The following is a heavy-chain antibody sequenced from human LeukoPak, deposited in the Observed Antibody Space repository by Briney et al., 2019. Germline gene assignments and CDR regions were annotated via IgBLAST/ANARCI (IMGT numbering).Heavy chain of an antibody. CDR3: ARAIAAAGHLDY. CDR2: INPNSGGT. CDR1: GYTFTGSY. D-gene: IGHD6-13*01. J-gene: IGHJ4*02. Sequence: ASVKVSCKASGYTFTGSYLHWVRQAPGQGLEWMGWINPNSGGTNYAQKFQGRVTMTRDTSNSTAYMELSRLRSDDTAVYYCARAIAAAGHLDYWGQGTLVTVSS. V-gene: IGHV1-2*02.